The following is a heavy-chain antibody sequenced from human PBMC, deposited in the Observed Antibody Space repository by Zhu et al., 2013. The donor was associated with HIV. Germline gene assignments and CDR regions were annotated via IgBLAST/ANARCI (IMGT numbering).Heavy chain of an antibody. J-gene: IGHJ4*02. Sequence: QVQLQQWGAGLLKPSETLSLTCAVYGGSFSGYYWSWIRQPPGKGLEWIGEINHSGSTNYNPSLKSRVTISVDTSKNQFSLKLSSVTAADTAVYYCVTSGRFRESLFDYWGQGTLVTVSS. V-gene: IGHV4-34*01. CDR2: INHSGST. D-gene: IGHD3-10*01. CDR1: GGSFSGYY. CDR3: VTSGRFRESLFDY.